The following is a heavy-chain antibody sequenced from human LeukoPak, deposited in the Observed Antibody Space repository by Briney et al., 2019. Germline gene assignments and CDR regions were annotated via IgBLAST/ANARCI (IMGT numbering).Heavy chain of an antibody. Sequence: SETLSLTCAVYGGSFSGYYWSWIRQPPGKGLEWIGEINHSGSTNYNPSLKSRVTISVDTSKNQCSLKLSSVTAADTAVYYCARAHSGSYFYWGQGTLVTVSS. D-gene: IGHD1-26*01. CDR2: INHSGST. J-gene: IGHJ4*02. CDR1: GGSFSGYY. V-gene: IGHV4-34*01. CDR3: ARAHSGSYFY.